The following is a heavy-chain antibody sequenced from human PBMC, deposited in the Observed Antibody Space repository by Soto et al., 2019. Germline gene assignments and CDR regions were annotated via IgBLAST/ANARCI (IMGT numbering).Heavy chain of an antibody. CDR2: IIPIFGTA. D-gene: IGHD3-22*01. J-gene: IGHJ5*02. CDR3: ARGPRITMSWLEP. V-gene: IGHV1-69*14. CDR1: GGTFSSYA. Sequence: QVQLVQSGAEVKKPGSSVKVSCKASGGTFSSYAISWVRQAPGQGLEWMGGIIPIFGTANYAQKFQGRVTITEDKATSTAYVELSSLRSGDTAVYYCARGPRITMSWLEPWGQGTLVTVSS.